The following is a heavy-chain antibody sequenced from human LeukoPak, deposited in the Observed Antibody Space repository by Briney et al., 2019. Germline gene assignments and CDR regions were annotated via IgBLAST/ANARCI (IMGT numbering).Heavy chain of an antibody. V-gene: IGHV4-59*01. CDR1: GGPISSYY. D-gene: IGHD2-15*01. J-gene: IGHJ4*02. Sequence: SETLSLTCTVSGGPISSYYWSWIRQPPGKGLEWIGYIYYSGGTNYNPSLKSRVTISVDTSKNQFSLKLSSATAADTAVYYCARGGGLADLTRFDSWGQGALVTVSS. CDR3: ARGGGLADLTRFDS. CDR2: IYYSGGT.